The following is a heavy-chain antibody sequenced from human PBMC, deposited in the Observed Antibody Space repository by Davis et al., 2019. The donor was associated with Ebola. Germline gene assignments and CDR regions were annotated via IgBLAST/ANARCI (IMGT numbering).Heavy chain of an antibody. D-gene: IGHD3-22*01. V-gene: IGHV1-69*04. J-gene: IGHJ4*02. CDR3: ATEGYDSSALNY. CDR2: IITILGIA. CDR1: GGTFSSYA. Sequence: SVKVSCKASGGTFSSYAISWVRQAPGQGLEWMGRIITILGIAIYAQKFQGRVTMTEDTSTDTAYMELSSLRSEDTAVYYCATEGYDSSALNYWGQGTLVTVSS.